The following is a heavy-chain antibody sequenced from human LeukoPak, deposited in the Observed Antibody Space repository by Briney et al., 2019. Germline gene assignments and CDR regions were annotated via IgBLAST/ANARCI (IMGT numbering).Heavy chain of an antibody. CDR2: TYYRSKWYY. D-gene: IGHD1-26*01. CDR3: ARDPVGGSTIFDY. J-gene: IGHJ4*02. Sequence: SQTLSLTCAISGDSVSSNSAAWHWIRQSPSRGLEWLGRTYYRSKWYYDYAVAVKSRISINPDTSKNQFSLQLSSVTPEDTAVYYCARDPVGGSTIFDYWGQGTLVTVSS. CDR1: GDSVSSNSAA. V-gene: IGHV6-1*01.